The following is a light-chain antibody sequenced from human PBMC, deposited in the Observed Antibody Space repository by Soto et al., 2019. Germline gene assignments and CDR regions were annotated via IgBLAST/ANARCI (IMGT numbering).Light chain of an antibody. J-gene: IGLJ2*01. CDR1: ASNIGAGYD. CDR2: GNT. V-gene: IGLV1-40*01. CDR3: QSYDNSLSAHVV. Sequence: QSVLTQPPSVSGAPGQRVTISCTGSASNIGAGYDVHWYHQLPGTAPKLLIYGNTNRPSGVPDRFSGSKSGTSASLAITGLQAEDEADYYCQSYDNSLSAHVVFGGGTKLTVL.